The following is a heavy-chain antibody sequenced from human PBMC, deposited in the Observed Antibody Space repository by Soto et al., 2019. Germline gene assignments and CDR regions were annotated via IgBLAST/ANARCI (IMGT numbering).Heavy chain of an antibody. CDR3: AKDRTVYYDFWSGPPSLYV. CDR1: GFTFRTYA. J-gene: IGHJ6*02. V-gene: IGHV3-23*01. D-gene: IGHD3-3*01. CDR2: ISGTGGGT. Sequence: EVQLLESGGGLVQPGGSLRLSCAASGFTFRTYAMNWVRQAPGKGLEWVSGISGTGGGTYYAGSVKGRFTISRDNSKTTLYLQMNSLRAEDTAVYYCAKDRTVYYDFWSGPPSLYVWGQVTTVTVSS.